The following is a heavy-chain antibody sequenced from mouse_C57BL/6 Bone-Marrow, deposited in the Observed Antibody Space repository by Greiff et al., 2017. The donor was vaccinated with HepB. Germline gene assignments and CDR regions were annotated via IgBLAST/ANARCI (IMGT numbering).Heavy chain of an antibody. CDR3: ARRDYYGSSTWFAY. J-gene: IGHJ3*01. D-gene: IGHD1-1*01. CDR2: IYPRSGNT. Sequence: VQGVESGAELARPGASVKLSCKASGYTFTSYGISWVKQRTGQGLEWIGEIYPRSGNTYYNEKFKGKATLTADKSSSTAYMELRSLTSEDSAVYFCARRDYYGSSTWFAYWGQGTLVTVSA. CDR1: GYTFTSYG. V-gene: IGHV1-81*01.